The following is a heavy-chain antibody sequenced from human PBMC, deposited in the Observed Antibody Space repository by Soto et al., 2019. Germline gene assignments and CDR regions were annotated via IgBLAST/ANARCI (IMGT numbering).Heavy chain of an antibody. CDR1: GGSISSYY. CDR3: AREFYGSGPFMDV. Sequence: PSETLSLTCTVSGGSISSYYWSWIRQPPGKGLEWIGYIYYSGSTNYNPSLKSRVTISVDTSKNQFSLKLSSVTAADTAVYYCAREFYGSGPFMDVWGQGTTVTVSS. J-gene: IGHJ6*02. D-gene: IGHD3-10*01. V-gene: IGHV4-59*08. CDR2: IYYSGST.